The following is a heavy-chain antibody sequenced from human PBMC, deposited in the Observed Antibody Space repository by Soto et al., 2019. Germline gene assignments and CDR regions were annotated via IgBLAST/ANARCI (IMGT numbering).Heavy chain of an antibody. CDR3: ARTYSSVFANWFDP. CDR1: GDSVSSNSAA. Sequence: SQTLSLTCAISGDSVSSNSAAWNWIRPSPSRGLEWLGRTYYRSKWYNDYAVSVKSRITINPDTSKNQFSLQLNSVTPEDTAVYYCARTYSSVFANWFDPWGQGTLVTVSS. J-gene: IGHJ5*02. D-gene: IGHD6-25*01. CDR2: TYYRSKWYN. V-gene: IGHV6-1*01.